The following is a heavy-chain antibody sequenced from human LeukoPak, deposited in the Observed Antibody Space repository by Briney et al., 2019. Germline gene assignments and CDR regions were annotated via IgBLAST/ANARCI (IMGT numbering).Heavy chain of an antibody. Sequence: GGSLRLSCAASGFTLSSYGMHWVRQAPGKGLEWVAVIWYDGSNKYYADSVKGRFTISRDNSKNTLYLQMNSLRAEDTAVYYCARASGHDAFDIWGQGTMVTVSS. D-gene: IGHD3-3*01. CDR1: GFTLSSYG. V-gene: IGHV3-33*01. CDR2: IWYDGSNK. CDR3: ARASGHDAFDI. J-gene: IGHJ3*02.